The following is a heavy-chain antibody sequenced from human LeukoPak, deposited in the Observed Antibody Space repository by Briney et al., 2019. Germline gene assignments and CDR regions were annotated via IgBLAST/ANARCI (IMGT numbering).Heavy chain of an antibody. J-gene: IGHJ4*02. CDR1: GFTFSSYW. D-gene: IGHD6-25*01. CDR3: ARGGRGFDY. Sequence: PGGSMRLSCAASGFTFSSYWMHWVRQAPGKGMVWVSRINSDGSSTSYADSVKGRFTISRDNAKNTLYLRMNSLRAEDTAVYYCARGGRGFDYWGQGTLVTVSS. CDR2: INSDGSST. V-gene: IGHV3-74*01.